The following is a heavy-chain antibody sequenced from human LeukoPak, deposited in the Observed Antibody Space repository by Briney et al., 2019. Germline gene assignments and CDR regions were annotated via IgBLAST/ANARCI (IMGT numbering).Heavy chain of an antibody. Sequence: GGSLRLSCAASGFTVSSNYMTWVRQAPGKGLEWVSVIYSGGRTYYADSVKGRFTTSRDNSKNTLYLQMNSLRAEDTAVYYCARAPDGYEAFDIWGQGAMVTVSS. CDR1: GFTVSSNY. D-gene: IGHD3-22*01. CDR2: IYSGGRT. V-gene: IGHV3-66*01. CDR3: ARAPDGYEAFDI. J-gene: IGHJ3*02.